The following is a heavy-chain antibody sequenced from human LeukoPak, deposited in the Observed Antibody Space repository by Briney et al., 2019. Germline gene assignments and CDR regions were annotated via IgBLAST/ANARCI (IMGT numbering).Heavy chain of an antibody. CDR2: ISSSGSTI. Sequence: GGSLRLSCAASGFTFSNSWMTWVRQAPGKGLEWVSYISSSGSTIYYADSVKGRFTISRDNAKNTVYLQMNSLSPEDTAIYYCARAGDIDYWGQGTLVTVSS. D-gene: IGHD1-26*01. V-gene: IGHV3-48*04. CDR1: GFTFSNSW. J-gene: IGHJ4*02. CDR3: ARAGDIDY.